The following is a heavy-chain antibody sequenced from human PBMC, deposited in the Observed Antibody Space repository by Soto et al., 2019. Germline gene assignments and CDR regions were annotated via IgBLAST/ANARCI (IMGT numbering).Heavy chain of an antibody. CDR3: ARDQNYGSFVRRQYYGMDV. Sequence: QVQLVQSGAEVKKPGASVKVSCKASGYTFTSYYMHWVRQAPGQGLEWMGIINPSGGSTSYAQKFQGRVTMTRDTSTSTVYMELSSLRSEDTAVYYCARDQNYGSFVRRQYYGMDVWGQGTKVTVSS. V-gene: IGHV1-46*01. D-gene: IGHD3-10*01. CDR1: GYTFTSYY. J-gene: IGHJ6*02. CDR2: INPSGGST.